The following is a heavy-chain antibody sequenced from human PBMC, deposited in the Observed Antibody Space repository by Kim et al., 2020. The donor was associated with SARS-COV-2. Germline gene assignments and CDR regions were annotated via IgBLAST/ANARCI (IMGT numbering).Heavy chain of an antibody. V-gene: IGHV5-51*01. J-gene: IGHJ6*02. CDR2: MHPGDSNI. Sequence: MPGGGLEWMAIMHPGDSNIRYSPSFQGQVTISADNSISTAYLQWSSLKASDTAMYYCARQPPGYYGMDVWGQGTAVTVSS. CDR3: ARQPPGYYGMDV.